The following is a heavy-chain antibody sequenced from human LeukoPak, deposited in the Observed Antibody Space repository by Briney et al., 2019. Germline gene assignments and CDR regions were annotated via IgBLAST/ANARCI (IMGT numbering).Heavy chain of an antibody. CDR3: ARGPNFYGSGSDY. D-gene: IGHD3-10*01. J-gene: IGHJ4*02. CDR1: GGSISSSSYY. V-gene: IGHV4-39*07. CDR2: IYYSGST. Sequence: SETLSLTCTVSGGSISSSSYYWGWIRQPPGKGLEWIGSIYYSGSTYYNPSLKSRVTISVDTSKNQFSLKLSSVTAADTAVYYCARGPNFYGSGSDYWGQGTLVTVSS.